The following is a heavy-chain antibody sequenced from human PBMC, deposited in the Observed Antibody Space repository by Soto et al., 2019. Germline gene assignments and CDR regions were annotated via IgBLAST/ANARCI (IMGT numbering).Heavy chain of an antibody. Sequence: EVQLLESGGGLVQPGGSLRLSCAASGLTFSSYPMSWVRQAPGKGLQWVSSISVSAGTTYYADSVKGRFTISRDNSKNTLYLQMTSLRAEDKAVYYCAKDGILGLHSANWGQGTLVTVSS. J-gene: IGHJ4*02. V-gene: IGHV3-23*01. CDR2: ISVSAGTT. D-gene: IGHD2-15*01. CDR3: AKDGILGLHSAN. CDR1: GLTFSSYP.